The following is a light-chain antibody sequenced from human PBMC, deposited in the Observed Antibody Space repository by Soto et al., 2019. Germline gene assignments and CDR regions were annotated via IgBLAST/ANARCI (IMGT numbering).Light chain of an antibody. V-gene: IGLV2-11*01. CDR3: CSNAGNCTFYV. Sequence: QSVLTQPPSVSGSPGQSVTISCTGTSSDVGGYNYVSCYQQHPGKAPKLMIYDVSKRPSGVPDRFSGSKSVNTASLTIAGLQAEDEADYYCCSNAGNCTFYVCGTGTKVTVL. CDR2: DVS. J-gene: IGLJ1*01. CDR1: SSDVGGYNY.